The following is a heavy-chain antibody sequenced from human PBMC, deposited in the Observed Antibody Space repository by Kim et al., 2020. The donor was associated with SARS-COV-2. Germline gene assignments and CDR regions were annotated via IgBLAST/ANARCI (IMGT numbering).Heavy chain of an antibody. D-gene: IGHD2-15*01. V-gene: IGHV3-30*03. CDR3: ACGPRKYCSGGSCLLSY. Sequence: VKGRFTISRDNSKNTLYLQMNSLRAEDTAVYYCACGPRKYCSGGSCLLSYWGQGTLVTVSS. J-gene: IGHJ4*02.